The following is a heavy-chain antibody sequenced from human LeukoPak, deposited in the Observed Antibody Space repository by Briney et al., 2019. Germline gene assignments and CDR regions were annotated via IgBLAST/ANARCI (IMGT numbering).Heavy chain of an antibody. D-gene: IGHD6-13*01. CDR3: AKLLAAAGTGKDY. CDR2: IRYDGINK. J-gene: IGHJ4*02. CDR1: GFTFSNYG. V-gene: IGHV3-30*02. Sequence: GGSLRLSCAASGFTFSNYGMHWVRQAPGKGLEWVAFIRYDGINKDYADSVKGRFTISRDNSKNTLYLQMNSLRAEDTAVYYCAKLLAAAGTGKDYWGQGTLVTVSS.